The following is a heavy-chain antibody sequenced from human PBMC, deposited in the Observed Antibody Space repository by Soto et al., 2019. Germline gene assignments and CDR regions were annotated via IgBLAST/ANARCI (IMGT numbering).Heavy chain of an antibody. D-gene: IGHD3-3*01. Sequence: GGSLRLSCAASGFTFDDYAMHWVRQAPGKGLEWVSGISWNSGSIGYADSVKGRFTISRDNAKNSLYLQMNSLRAEDTALYYCAKDNGYDFWSGYYEYYFDYWGQGTLVTVSS. CDR2: ISWNSGSI. V-gene: IGHV3-9*01. J-gene: IGHJ4*02. CDR1: GFTFDDYA. CDR3: AKDNGYDFWSGYYEYYFDY.